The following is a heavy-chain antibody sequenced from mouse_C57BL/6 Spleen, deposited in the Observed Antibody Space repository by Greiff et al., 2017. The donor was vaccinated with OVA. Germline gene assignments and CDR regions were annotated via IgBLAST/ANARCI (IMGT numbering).Heavy chain of an antibody. CDR3: TRAYYSSTGFAY. V-gene: IGHV14-1*01. D-gene: IGHD2-5*01. CDR1: GFNIKDYY. Sequence: VQLQQSGAELVRPGASVKLSCTASGFNIKDYYMHWVKQRPEQGLEWIGRIDPEDGDTEYAPKFQGKATMTADTSSNTAYLQLSSLTSEDTAVYYCTRAYYSSTGFAYWGQGTLVTVSA. J-gene: IGHJ3*01. CDR2: IDPEDGDT.